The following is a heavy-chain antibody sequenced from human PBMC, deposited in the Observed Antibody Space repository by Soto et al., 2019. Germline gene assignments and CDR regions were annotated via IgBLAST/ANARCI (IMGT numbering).Heavy chain of an antibody. CDR2: ISYDGSNK. Sequence: GGSLRLSCAASGFTFSSYAMHWVRQAPGKGLEWVAVISYDGSNKYYADSVKGRFTISRDNSKNTLYLQMNSLRAEDTAVYYCARDAADYGDYDFDYWGQGTLVTVSS. CDR1: GFTFSSYA. J-gene: IGHJ4*02. CDR3: ARDAADYGDYDFDY. V-gene: IGHV3-30-3*01. D-gene: IGHD4-17*01.